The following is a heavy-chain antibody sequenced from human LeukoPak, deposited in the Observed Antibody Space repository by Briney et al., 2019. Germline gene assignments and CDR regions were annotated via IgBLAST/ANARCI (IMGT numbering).Heavy chain of an antibody. J-gene: IGHJ5*02. CDR2: TSAGGSST. CDR3: AKGGYCSSSSCYYGWFEP. D-gene: IGHD2-2*01. V-gene: IGHV3-23*01. CDR1: GYTFTSYA. Sequence: SCKASGYTFTSYAMHWVRQAPGKGLEWVSTTSAGGSSTYYADSVKGRFTISRDNSKNTFYLQMNSLRAEDTAAYYCAKGGYCSSSSCYYGWFEPWGQGTLVTVSS.